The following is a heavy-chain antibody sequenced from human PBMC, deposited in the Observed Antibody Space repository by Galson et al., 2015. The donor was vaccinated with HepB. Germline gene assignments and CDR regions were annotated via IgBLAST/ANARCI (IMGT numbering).Heavy chain of an antibody. J-gene: IGHJ4*02. D-gene: IGHD6-13*01. CDR3: ARGRGYSSSWYAGVY. V-gene: IGHV1-2*02. Sequence: SVKVSCKASGYTFTGYYMHWVRQAPGQGLEWMGWINPNSGGTNYAQNFQGRVTMTRDTSISTAYMELSRLRSDDTAVYYCARGRGYSSSWYAGVYWGQGTLVTVSS. CDR1: GYTFTGYY. CDR2: INPNSGGT.